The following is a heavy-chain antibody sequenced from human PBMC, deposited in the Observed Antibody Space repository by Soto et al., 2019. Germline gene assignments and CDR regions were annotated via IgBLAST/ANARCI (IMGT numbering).Heavy chain of an antibody. CDR3: ATISDRGIAAALDF. CDR1: TFIFTNYV. CDR2: ISGSGGTT. J-gene: IGHJ4*02. D-gene: IGHD6-13*01. V-gene: IGHV3-23*01. Sequence: GGSLRLCCAASTFIFTNYVMSWVRQAPGEGLEWVSAISGSGGTTYYAESVKGRFSISRDNSKNTLYLQLNSLRVEDTAIYYCATISDRGIAAALDFWGQGTLVTVSS.